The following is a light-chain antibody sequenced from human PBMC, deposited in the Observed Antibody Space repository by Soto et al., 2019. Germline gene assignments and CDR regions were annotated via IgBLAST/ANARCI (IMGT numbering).Light chain of an antibody. CDR1: RGHSSYA. CDR3: QTWGTGIQV. V-gene: IGLV4-69*01. CDR2: LNSDGSH. J-gene: IGLJ2*01. Sequence: QLVLTQSPSASASLGASVKFTCTLSRGHSSYAIAWHQQQPEKGPRYLMKLNSDGSHSKGDGIPDRFSGSSSGAERYLTISSLHSEDEADYYCQTWGTGIQVFGGGTKLTVL.